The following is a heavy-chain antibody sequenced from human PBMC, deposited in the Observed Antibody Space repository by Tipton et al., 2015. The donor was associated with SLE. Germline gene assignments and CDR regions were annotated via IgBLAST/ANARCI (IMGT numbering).Heavy chain of an antibody. D-gene: IGHD3-3*01. J-gene: IGHJ2*01. CDR3: ARRRGYDFWSGYPTYWYFDL. CDR1: GGSFSGYY. CDR2: IYYSGST. Sequence: TLSLTCAVYGGSFSGYYWSWIRQPPGKGLEWIGYIYYSGSTNYNPSLKSRVTISVDTSKNQFSLILSSVTAADTAVYYCARRRGYDFWSGYPTYWYFDLWGRGTLVTVSS. V-gene: IGHV4-59*01.